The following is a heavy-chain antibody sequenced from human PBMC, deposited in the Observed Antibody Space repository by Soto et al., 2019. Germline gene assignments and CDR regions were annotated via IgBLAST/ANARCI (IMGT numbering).Heavy chain of an antibody. J-gene: IGHJ4*02. CDR2: IKSKTDGGTT. CDR1: GFTFSSYS. V-gene: IGHV3-15*01. Sequence: GGSLRLSCAASGFTFSSYSMSWVRQAPGKGLEWVGRIKSKTDGGTTDYAAPVKGRFTISRDDSKNTLYLQMNSLKTEDTAVYYCTTVSPYYDILTGYYTSDFDYWGQGTLVTVSS. D-gene: IGHD3-9*01. CDR3: TTVSPYYDILTGYYTSDFDY.